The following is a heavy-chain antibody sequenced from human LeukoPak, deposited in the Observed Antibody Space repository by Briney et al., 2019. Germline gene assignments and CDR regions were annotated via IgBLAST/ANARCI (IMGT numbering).Heavy chain of an antibody. CDR1: GFTFSSYA. D-gene: IGHD3-3*01. Sequence: GGSLRLSCAASGFTFSSYAMSWVRQAPGKGLEWVSAISGSGGSTYYADSVKGRITISRDNSKNTLYLQMNSLRAEDTAVYYCAKVGYYDFWSGYSEEDYWGQGTLVTVSS. CDR3: AKVGYYDFWSGYSEEDY. CDR2: ISGSGGST. V-gene: IGHV3-23*01. J-gene: IGHJ4*02.